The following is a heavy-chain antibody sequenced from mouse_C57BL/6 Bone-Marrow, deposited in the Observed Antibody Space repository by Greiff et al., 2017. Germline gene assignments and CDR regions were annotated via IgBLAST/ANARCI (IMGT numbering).Heavy chain of an antibody. CDR2: IYPGDGDT. Sequence: VQLQESGAELVKPGASVKISCKASGYAFSSYWMNWVKQRHGKGLEWIGQIYPGDGDTNYNGKFKGKATLTADKSSSTAYMQLSSLTSEDSAVYFCARWNWYFDVWGTGTTVTVSS. CDR1: GYAFSSYW. V-gene: IGHV1-80*01. CDR3: ARWNWYFDV. J-gene: IGHJ1*03.